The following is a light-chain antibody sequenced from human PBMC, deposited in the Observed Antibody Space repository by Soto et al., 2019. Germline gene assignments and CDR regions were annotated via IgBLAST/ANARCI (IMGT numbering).Light chain of an antibody. Sequence: EIVMTQSPATLSVSPGETASLSCRASQSAGNFLAWYQQKPGQAPRLLIYYISTRATGIPARFSGSGSGTEFTLTINRLQPEDSAVYYCQQHNQWPITFGQGTKVDIK. CDR2: YIS. J-gene: IGKJ5*01. CDR3: QQHNQWPIT. CDR1: QSAGNF. V-gene: IGKV3D-15*01.